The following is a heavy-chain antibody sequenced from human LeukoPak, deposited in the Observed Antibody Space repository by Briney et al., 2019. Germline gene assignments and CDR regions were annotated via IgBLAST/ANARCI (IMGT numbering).Heavy chain of an antibody. V-gene: IGHV3-30-3*01. CDR1: GFTFSSYA. D-gene: IGHD1-1*01. CDR2: ISYDGSNK. CDR3: AREKRYNWNDADAFDI. Sequence: GSLRLSCAASGFTFSSYAMHWVRQAPGKGLEWVAVISYDGSNKYYADSVKGRFTISRDNSKNTLYLQMNSLRAEDTAVYYCAREKRYNWNDADAFDIWAKGQWSPSLQ. J-gene: IGHJ3*02.